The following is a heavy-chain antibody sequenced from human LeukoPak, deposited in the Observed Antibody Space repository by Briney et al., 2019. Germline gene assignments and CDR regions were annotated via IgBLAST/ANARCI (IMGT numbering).Heavy chain of an antibody. CDR1: GFTFSSYS. Sequence: GGSLRLSCAASGFTFSSYSMNWVRQAPGKGLEWVSSISSSSSYIYYADSVKGRFTISRDNAKNSLYLQMNSLRAEDTAVYYCARERFIAATTFDPWGQGTLVTVSS. D-gene: IGHD6-13*01. CDR3: ARERFIAATTFDP. J-gene: IGHJ5*02. V-gene: IGHV3-21*01. CDR2: ISSSSSYI.